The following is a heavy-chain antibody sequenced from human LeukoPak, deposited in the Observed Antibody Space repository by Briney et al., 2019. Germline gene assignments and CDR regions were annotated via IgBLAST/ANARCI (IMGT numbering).Heavy chain of an antibody. CDR3: ARRIIAVAGTVVYYFDS. Sequence: SETLSLTCTVSGGSISNTNYYWAWVRQPPGKGLEWIASIYYSGSAYYNPSLKSRVTISVDTSKKQFSLKLNPVTAADTAVYYCARRIIAVAGTVVYYFDSWGQGTLVTVSS. V-gene: IGHV4-39*01. CDR2: IYYSGSA. CDR1: GGSISNTNYY. D-gene: IGHD6-19*01. J-gene: IGHJ4*02.